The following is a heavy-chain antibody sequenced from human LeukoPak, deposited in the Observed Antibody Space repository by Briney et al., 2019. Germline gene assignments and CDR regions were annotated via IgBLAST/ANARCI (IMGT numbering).Heavy chain of an antibody. J-gene: IGHJ4*02. Sequence: GGSLRLSCAASGFTVSSYYMTWVRQAPGKGLEWGSVIYSGGSTYYADSVKGRFTISRDNSKNTLYLQMNSLRTEDTAVYYCARTGPIDYWGQGTLVTVSS. D-gene: IGHD1-14*01. CDR1: GFTVSSYY. CDR2: IYSGGST. V-gene: IGHV3-66*02. CDR3: ARTGPIDY.